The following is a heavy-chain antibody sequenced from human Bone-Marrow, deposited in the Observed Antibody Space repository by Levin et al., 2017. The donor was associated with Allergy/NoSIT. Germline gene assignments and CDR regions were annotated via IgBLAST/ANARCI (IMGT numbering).Heavy chain of an antibody. CDR2: ISGNGGST. CDR1: GFIFSSYA. V-gene: IGHV3-23*01. D-gene: IGHD2-2*03. J-gene: IGHJ6*02. CDR3: AKYLTGYCSTLTCAPLPSPMDV. Sequence: QAGGSLRLSCTASGFIFSSYAMSWVRQAPGKGLEWVSAISGNGGSTYFADSVKGRFTVSRDNSKNTLYLQVNSLRAEDTAVYYCAKYLTGYCSTLTCAPLPSPMDVWGQGTTVTVSS.